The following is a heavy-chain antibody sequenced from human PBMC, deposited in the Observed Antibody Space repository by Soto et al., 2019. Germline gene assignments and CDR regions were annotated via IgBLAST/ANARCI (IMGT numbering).Heavy chain of an antibody. CDR1: GGSVSSGGYS. J-gene: IGHJ4*02. CDR2: IYSGGST. V-gene: IGHV4-30-2*05. CDR3: ASGPSGDKVDY. Sequence: SETLSLTCAVSGGSVSSGGYSWSWIRQPPGKGLEWIGHIYSGGSTYSNPSLTSRVTILIDRSKNQFSLQLNSVSAADTAVYYCASGPSGDKVDYWGQGTLVTVSS. D-gene: IGHD7-27*01.